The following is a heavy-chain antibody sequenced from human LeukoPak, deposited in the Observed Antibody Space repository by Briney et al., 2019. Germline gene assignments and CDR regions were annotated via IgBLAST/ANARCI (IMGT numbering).Heavy chain of an antibody. CDR3: ARATELFDR. Sequence: PSETLSLTCTVSGYSISSGYYWGWIRQPPGKGLEWIGSIYHSGSTYYNPSLKSRVTISVDTSKNPFSLQLSSVTAADTAVYYCARATELFDRWGQGTLVTVSS. J-gene: IGHJ5*02. V-gene: IGHV4-38-2*02. CDR1: GYSISSGYY. D-gene: IGHD3-10*01. CDR2: IYHSGST.